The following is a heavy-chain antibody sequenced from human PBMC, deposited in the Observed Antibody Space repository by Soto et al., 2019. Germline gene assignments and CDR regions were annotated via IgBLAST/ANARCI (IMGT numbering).Heavy chain of an antibody. CDR3: ARQKVGATIGYY. CDR2: INHSGNT. CDR1: GGSFSGYY. D-gene: IGHD1-26*01. J-gene: IGHJ4*02. Sequence: QVQLQQWGAGLLKPSETLSLTCAVYGGSFSGYYWSWIRQPPGKGLEWIGEINHSGNTNYNPSLKSRLGITVGXSKNQFSLKLSSVTAADTAVYYCARQKVGATIGYYWSQGTLVTVSS. V-gene: IGHV4-34*01.